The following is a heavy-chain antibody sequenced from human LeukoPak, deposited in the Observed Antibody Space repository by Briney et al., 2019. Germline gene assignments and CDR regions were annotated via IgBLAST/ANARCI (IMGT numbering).Heavy chain of an antibody. CDR2: TRNKANSYTT. D-gene: IGHD3-22*01. J-gene: IGHJ4*02. CDR1: GSTFSDHY. Sequence: GGSLRLSCAASGSTFSDHYMDWVRQAPGEGLEWVGRTRNKANSYTTEYAASVKGRFTISRDDSKNSLYLQMNSLKTEDTAVYYCARAYERPYYFDYWGQGTLVTVSS. CDR3: ARAYERPYYFDY. V-gene: IGHV3-72*01.